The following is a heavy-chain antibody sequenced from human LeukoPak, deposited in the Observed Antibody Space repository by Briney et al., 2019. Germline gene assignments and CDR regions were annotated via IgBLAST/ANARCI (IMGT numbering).Heavy chain of an antibody. Sequence: GASVKVSCKASGYTFTSYDINWVRQATGQGLEWMGWMNPNSDNTGYAQKFQGRVTMTRNTSISTAYMELSSLRSEDMAVYYCARQIRTYGMDVWGQGTTVTVSS. CDR2: MNPNSDNT. CDR3: ARQIRTYGMDV. J-gene: IGHJ6*02. V-gene: IGHV1-8*01. D-gene: IGHD3-3*02. CDR1: GYTFTSYD.